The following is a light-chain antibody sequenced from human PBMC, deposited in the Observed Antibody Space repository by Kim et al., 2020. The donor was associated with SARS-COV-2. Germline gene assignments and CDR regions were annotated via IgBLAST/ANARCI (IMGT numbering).Light chain of an antibody. J-gene: IGKJ2*01. Sequence: SASVGDRVTITCRASESVNTYLDWYRVKPGKAPHLLIFGTSNLQSGVSSTLSGSGSGTEYTLTITGLQPEDFATYYCQQTYSAPYTFGQGTKLEL. CDR3: QQTYSAPYT. V-gene: IGKV1-39*01. CDR1: ESVNTY. CDR2: GTS.